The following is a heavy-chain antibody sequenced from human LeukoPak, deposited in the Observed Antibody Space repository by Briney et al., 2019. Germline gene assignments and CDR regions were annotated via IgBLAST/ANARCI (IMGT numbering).Heavy chain of an antibody. CDR3: AADPNYYDSSVSVYDYGMDV. Sequence: SVKVSCKASGFTFTSSAVQWVRQARGQRLEWIGWIVVGSGNTNYAQKFQERVTITRDMSTSTAYMELSSLRSEDTAVYYCAADPNYYDSSVSVYDYGMDVWGQGTTVTVSS. V-gene: IGHV1-58*01. D-gene: IGHD3-22*01. CDR1: GFTFTSSA. J-gene: IGHJ6*02. CDR2: IVVGSGNT.